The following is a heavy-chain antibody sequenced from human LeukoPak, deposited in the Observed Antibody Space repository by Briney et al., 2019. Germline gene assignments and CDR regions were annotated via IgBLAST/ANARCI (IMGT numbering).Heavy chain of an antibody. Sequence: SETLSLACTVSGHSISGYYWSWMRQPPGRGLEWLGNIYYSGSTSYNPSLKGRVTISVDTSKNQFSLKLRSVTAADTAVYYCARYVSSGLDYWGQGTLVTVSS. D-gene: IGHD3-22*01. CDR3: ARYVSSGLDY. CDR1: GHSISGYY. CDR2: IYYSGST. V-gene: IGHV4-59*01. J-gene: IGHJ4*02.